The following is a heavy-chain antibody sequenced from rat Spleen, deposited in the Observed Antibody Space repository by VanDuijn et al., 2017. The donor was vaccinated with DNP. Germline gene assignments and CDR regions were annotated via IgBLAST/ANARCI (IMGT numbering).Heavy chain of an antibody. CDR3: ARGSGTYYWYFDF. Sequence: QVQLKESGPGLVQPSQTLSLACTVSGFSLTSNSIHWVRQPPGKGLEWIASMSSGGSTYYNSGLKSRLRISRDTSKSQVFLKMNSRQPEDTGTYYCARGSGTYYWYFDFWGPGTMVTVSS. V-gene: IGHV2-6*01. CDR2: MSSGGST. CDR1: GFSLTSNS. J-gene: IGHJ1*01. D-gene: IGHD4-3*01.